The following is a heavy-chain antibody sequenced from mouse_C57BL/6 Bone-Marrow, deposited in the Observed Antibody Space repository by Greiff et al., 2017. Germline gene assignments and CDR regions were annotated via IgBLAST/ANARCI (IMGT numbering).Heavy chain of an antibody. CDR2: ISSGGSYT. Sequence: EVKLVESGGDLVKPGGSLKLSCAASGFTFSSYGMSWVRQTPDKRLEWVATISSGGSYTYYPDSVKGRFTISRDKAKNTLYLQMSSLKSEDTAMYYCARLDYWGQGTTLTVSS. J-gene: IGHJ2*01. V-gene: IGHV5-6*01. CDR3: ARLDY. CDR1: GFTFSSYG.